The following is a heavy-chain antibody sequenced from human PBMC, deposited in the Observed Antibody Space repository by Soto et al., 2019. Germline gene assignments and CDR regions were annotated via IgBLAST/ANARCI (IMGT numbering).Heavy chain of an antibody. Sequence: ASVKVSCKASGYTFTSYDINWVRQATGQGLEWMGWMNPNSGNTGYAQKFQGRVTMTRNTSISTAYMELSSLRSEDTAVYYCARCLQAGYYYYYGMDVRGQGTTVTVSS. D-gene: IGHD4-4*01. CDR3: ARCLQAGYYYYYGMDV. CDR1: GYTFTSYD. CDR2: MNPNSGNT. V-gene: IGHV1-8*01. J-gene: IGHJ6*02.